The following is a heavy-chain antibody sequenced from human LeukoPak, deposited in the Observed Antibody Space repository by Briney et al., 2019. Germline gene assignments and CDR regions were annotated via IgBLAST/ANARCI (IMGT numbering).Heavy chain of an antibody. V-gene: IGHV3-33*01. CDR3: ARVQSPAYYYDSSGSGLDFDY. CDR2: IWYDGSNK. D-gene: IGHD3-22*01. Sequence: GGSLRLSCAASGFTFSSYGMHWVRQAPGKGLEWVAVIWYDGSNKYYADSVKGRFTISRDNSKNTLYLQMNSLRAEDTAVYYCARVQSPAYYYDSSGSGLDFDYWGQGTLVTVSS. J-gene: IGHJ4*02. CDR1: GFTFSSYG.